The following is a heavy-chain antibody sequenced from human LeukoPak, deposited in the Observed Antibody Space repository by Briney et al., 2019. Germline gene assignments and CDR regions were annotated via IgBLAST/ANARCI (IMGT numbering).Heavy chain of an antibody. J-gene: IGHJ6*03. CDR2: ISGSGGST. CDR1: GFTFSSYA. V-gene: IGHV3-23*01. CDR3: AKGKLERRFYYYYMDV. D-gene: IGHD1-1*01. Sequence: GGSLRLSCAASGFTFSSYAMSWVRQAPGKGLEWVSAISGSGGSTYYADSVKGRFTISRDNSKNTLYLQMNSLRAEDTAVYYCAKGKLERRFYYYYMDVWGKGTTVTVSS.